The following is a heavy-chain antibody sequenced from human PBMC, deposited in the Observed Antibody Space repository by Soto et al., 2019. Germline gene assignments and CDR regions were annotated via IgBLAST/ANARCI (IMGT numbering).Heavy chain of an antibody. CDR2: IYSSGST. CDR1: GDSIRSYY. J-gene: IGHJ6*02. Sequence: SETLSLTCTVSGDSIRSYYWTWIRQPPGKGLELIGYIYSSGSTRYNPSLKSRVTISVDMSKNQFSLKLSSVIAADTAVYYCARAYGGFDNGLDVWGQGSAVTVSS. V-gene: IGHV4-59*01. D-gene: IGHD5-12*01. CDR3: ARAYGGFDNGLDV.